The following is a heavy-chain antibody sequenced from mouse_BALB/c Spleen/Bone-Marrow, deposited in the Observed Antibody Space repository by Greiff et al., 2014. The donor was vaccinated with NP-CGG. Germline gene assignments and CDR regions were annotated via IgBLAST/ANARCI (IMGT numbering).Heavy chain of an antibody. V-gene: IGHV5-9-3*01. CDR3: ARGGGYDWYFDV. CDR1: GFTFSSYA. CDR2: ISSGGSYT. Sequence: EVQVVESGGGLVKPGGSLKLSCAASGFTFSSYAMSWVRQTPEKRLEWVATISSGGSYTYYPDSVKGRFTISRDNAKNTLCLQMSSLRSEDTAMYYCARGGGYDWYFDVWGAGTTVTVSS. D-gene: IGHD2-2*01. J-gene: IGHJ1*01.